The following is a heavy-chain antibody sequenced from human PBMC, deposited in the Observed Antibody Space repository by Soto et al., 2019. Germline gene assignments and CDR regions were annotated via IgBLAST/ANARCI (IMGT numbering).Heavy chain of an antibody. D-gene: IGHD3-10*01. V-gene: IGHV1-69*01. CDR1: GGTFSSYA. CDR3: ASSDLFKAGTFDP. J-gene: IGHJ5*02. CDR2: NIPIFGTA. Sequence: QVQLVQSGAEVKKPGSSVKVSCKASGGTFSSYAISWVRQAPGQGLEWMGGNIPIFGTANYAQKFQGRVRITADESTSTAYMELSSLRSEDTAVYYCASSDLFKAGTFDPWGQGTLVTVSS.